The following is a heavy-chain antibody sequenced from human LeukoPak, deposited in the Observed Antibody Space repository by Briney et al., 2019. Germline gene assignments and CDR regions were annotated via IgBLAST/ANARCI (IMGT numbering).Heavy chain of an antibody. V-gene: IGHV3-49*04. CDR3: TSHLWYKKYFQH. J-gene: IGHJ1*01. D-gene: IGHD1-14*01. CDR1: GFTFGDYA. CDR2: IRSKAYGGTT. Sequence: GGSLRLSCTASGFTFGDYAMSWVRQAPGKGLEWVGFIRSKAYGGTTEYAASVKGRFTISGDDSKSIAYLQMNSLKTEDTAVYYCTSHLWYKKYFQHWGQGTLVTVSS.